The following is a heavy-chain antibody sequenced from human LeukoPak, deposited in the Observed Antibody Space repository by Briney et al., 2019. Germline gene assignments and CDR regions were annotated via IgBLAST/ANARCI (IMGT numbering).Heavy chain of an antibody. D-gene: IGHD3-10*02. J-gene: IGHJ5*02. CDR2: IKQDGSEK. CDR3: ARDRISLSGDWFDP. V-gene: IGHV3-7*01. CDR1: GFTFSSYW. Sequence: GGSLRLSCAASGFTFSSYWMSWVRQAPGKGLEWVANIKQDGSEKYYVDSVKGRFTISRDNAKNSLYLQMNSLRAEDTAVYYCARDRISLSGDWFDPWGQGTLVTVSS.